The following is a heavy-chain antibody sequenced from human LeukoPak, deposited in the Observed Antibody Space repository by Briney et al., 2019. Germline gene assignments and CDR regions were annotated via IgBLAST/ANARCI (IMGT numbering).Heavy chain of an antibody. D-gene: IGHD6-19*01. Sequence: GASVKVSCKASGYTFTSYAMNWVRQAPGQGLEWMGWINANTGNPTYAQGFTGRFVFSLDTSVSTAYLQISSLKAEDTAVYYCARGAPPKSIAVAGTLFDYWGQGTLVTVSS. J-gene: IGHJ4*02. CDR2: INANTGNP. CDR1: GYTFTSYA. V-gene: IGHV7-4-1*02. CDR3: ARGAPPKSIAVAGTLFDY.